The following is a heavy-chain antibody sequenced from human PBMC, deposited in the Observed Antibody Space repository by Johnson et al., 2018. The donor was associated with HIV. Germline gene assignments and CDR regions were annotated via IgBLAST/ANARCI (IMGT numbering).Heavy chain of an antibody. D-gene: IGHD6-13*01. CDR3: EGEVYSSMWYGSKYYAFDI. V-gene: IGHV3-7*05. CDR1: GFTISSYW. CDR2: IKQDGSEK. J-gene: IGHJ3*02. Sequence: VQLVESGGGLVQPGGSLRLSCAASGFTISSYWMSWDRQAPGKGLEWVANIKQDGSEKYYVDSVKGRFTISRDNAKNSLYLQMKGLVAEDTAVYYSEGEVYSSMWYGSKYYAFDIWGQGTMVTVSS.